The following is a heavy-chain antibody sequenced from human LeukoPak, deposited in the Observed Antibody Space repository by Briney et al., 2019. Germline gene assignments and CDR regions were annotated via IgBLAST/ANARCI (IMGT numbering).Heavy chain of an antibody. D-gene: IGHD5-24*01. CDR1: GFTFSRYW. J-gene: IGHJ4*02. CDR2: INSDASST. Sequence: PRGSLRVSCAASGFTFSRYWMHWVRQAPGKGLVWVSRINSDASSTSYADSVKGRVTISRGNAKSTLYLQMNSLRAEDTAVYYCAVSGDGHNYFDYWGQGTLVTVSS. CDR3: AVSGDGHNYFDY. V-gene: IGHV3-74*01.